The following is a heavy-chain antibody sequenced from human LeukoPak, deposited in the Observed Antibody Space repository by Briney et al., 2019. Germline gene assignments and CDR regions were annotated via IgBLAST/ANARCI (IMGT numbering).Heavy chain of an antibody. V-gene: IGHV3-30*02. D-gene: IGHD2-2*01. CDR3: AKAIPVVVPAANDY. CDR1: GFTFSSFG. J-gene: IGHJ4*02. CDR2: TRYDGSIK. Sequence: PGGSLRLSCAASGFTFSSFGMYWVRQAPGKGLEWVAYTRYDGSIKYYADSVKGRFTISRDNSNNTLYLQMNSLRTEDTAVYYCAKAIPVVVPAANDYWGQGTLVTVSS.